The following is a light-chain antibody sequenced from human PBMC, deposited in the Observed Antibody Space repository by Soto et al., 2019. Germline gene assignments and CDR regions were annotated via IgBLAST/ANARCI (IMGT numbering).Light chain of an antibody. Sequence: DIQLTQSPSSLSASVGDRVTFTCQASQGVRNYLNWYQQKSGQAPKLLIHDASNLQTGAPSRFSGSGSGTDFSFTISSLQPEDIATYYCQQSFSPLLTFGGGTKVDIK. CDR1: QGVRNY. V-gene: IGKV1-33*01. J-gene: IGKJ4*01. CDR2: DAS. CDR3: QQSFSPLLT.